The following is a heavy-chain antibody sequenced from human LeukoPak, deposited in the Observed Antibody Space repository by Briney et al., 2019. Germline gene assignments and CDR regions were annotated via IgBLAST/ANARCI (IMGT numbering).Heavy chain of an antibody. D-gene: IGHD5-18*01. CDR2: IQQDGSEK. V-gene: IGHV3-7*01. J-gene: IGHJ4*02. CDR3: ARGGLWGSFDY. Sequence: GGSLRLSCTASGFTFSSYWMSWVRQAPGKGLEWVANIQQDGSEKYYVDSVKGRFTISRENAKNSLYLQMNSLRAEDTAVYYCARGGLWGSFDYWGQGTLVTVSS. CDR1: GFTFSSYW.